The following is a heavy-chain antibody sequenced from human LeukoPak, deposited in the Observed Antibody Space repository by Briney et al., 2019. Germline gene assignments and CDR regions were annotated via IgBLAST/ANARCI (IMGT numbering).Heavy chain of an antibody. D-gene: IGHD5-18*01. CDR1: GFIFRTYW. V-gene: IGHV3-7*04. J-gene: IGHJ2*01. Sequence: GGSLRLSCAASGFIFRTYWMSWVRQAPGKGLEWVANINEDGSEKYYVDSVKGRSTISRDNGKNSLYLQMNSLRVEDTAVYYCARGDYNTARDWYFDLWGRGTLVTVSS. CDR2: INEDGSEK. CDR3: ARGDYNTARDWYFDL.